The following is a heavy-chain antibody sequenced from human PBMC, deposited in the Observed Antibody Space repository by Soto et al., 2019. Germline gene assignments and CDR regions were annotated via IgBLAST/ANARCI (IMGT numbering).Heavy chain of an antibody. V-gene: IGHV1-18*01. CDR1: GYTFTSYG. J-gene: IGHJ4*02. Sequence: ASVKVSCKASGYTFTSYGISWVRQAPGQGLEWMGWISAYNGNTNYAQKLQGRVTMTTDTSTSTAYMELRSLRSDDTAVYYCARDRRRFLEWLPDVFDYWGQGTLVTVSS. CDR3: ARDRRRFLEWLPDVFDY. CDR2: ISAYNGNT. D-gene: IGHD3-3*01.